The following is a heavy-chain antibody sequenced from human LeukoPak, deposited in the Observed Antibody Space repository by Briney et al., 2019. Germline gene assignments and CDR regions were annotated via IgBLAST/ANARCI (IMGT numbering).Heavy chain of an antibody. CDR2: ISGSGGST. CDR3: ARDPAIVGATKDAFDI. J-gene: IGHJ3*02. Sequence: GGSLRLSCAASGFTFSSYAMSWVRQAPGKGLEWVSAISGSGGSTYYADSVKGRFTISRDNSKNTLYLQMNSLRAEDTAVYYCARDPAIVGATKDAFDIWGQGTMVTVSS. D-gene: IGHD1-26*01. CDR1: GFTFSSYA. V-gene: IGHV3-23*01.